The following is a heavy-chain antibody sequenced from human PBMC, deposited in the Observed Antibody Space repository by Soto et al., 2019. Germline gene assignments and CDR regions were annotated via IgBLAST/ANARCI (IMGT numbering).Heavy chain of an antibody. CDR1: GFTFTYSA. CDR3: AAEYYYGDRIPEGRID. V-gene: IGHV1-58*02. CDR2: IVVGSGTT. D-gene: IGHD3-10*01. Sequence: QIQVVQSGPEVRKPGTSVKVSCRTSGFTFTYSAIQWVRQARGQSPEWIGWIVVGSGTTNFAPKFQERVTITGDMATRTSYMEMSSVRSEGTAVYYCAAEYYYGDRIPEGRIDWGQGAMGSVS. J-gene: IGHJ4*02.